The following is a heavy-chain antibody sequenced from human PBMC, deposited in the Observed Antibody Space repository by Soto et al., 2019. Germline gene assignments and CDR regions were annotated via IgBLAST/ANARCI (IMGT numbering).Heavy chain of an antibody. Sequence: QVQLVESGGGVVQPGRSLRLSCAASGFTFSSYGMHWVRQAPGKGLEWVAVISYDGSNKYYADSVKGRFTISRDNSKNTLYVQITSLRAEDTAVSYCATDGTAAPVEDWGQGTMVTVSS. V-gene: IGHV3-30*03. D-gene: IGHD2-21*02. CDR3: ATDGTAAPVED. CDR1: GFTFSSYG. CDR2: ISYDGSNK. J-gene: IGHJ4*02.